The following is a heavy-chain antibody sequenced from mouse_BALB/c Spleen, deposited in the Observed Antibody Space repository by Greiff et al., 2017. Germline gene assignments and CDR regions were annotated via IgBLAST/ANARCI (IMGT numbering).Heavy chain of an antibody. J-gene: IGHJ3*01. Sequence: QVQLKESGPGLVAPSQSLSITCTVSGFSLTSYGVHWVRQPPGKGLEWLGVIWAGGSTNYNSALMSRLSISKDNSKSQVFLKMNSLQTDDTAMYYCARADDYDEASSYWGQGTLVTVSA. CDR3: ARADDYDEASSY. CDR2: IWAGGST. D-gene: IGHD2-4*01. CDR1: GFSLTSYG. V-gene: IGHV2-9*02.